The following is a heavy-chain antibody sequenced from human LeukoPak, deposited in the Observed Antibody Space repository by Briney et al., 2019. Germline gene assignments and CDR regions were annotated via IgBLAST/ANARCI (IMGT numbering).Heavy chain of an antibody. J-gene: IGHJ5*02. D-gene: IGHD3-10*01. CDR1: GFTFSSYS. Sequence: PGGSLRLSCAASGFTFSSYSMNWVRQAPGKGLEWVSSISSSSSYIYYADSVKGRFTISRDNAKNSLYLQMNSLRAEDTAVYYCARDDYYGSGSIEYNWFDPWGQGTLVTVSS. CDR3: ARDDYYGSGSIEYNWFDP. CDR2: ISSSSSYI. V-gene: IGHV3-21*01.